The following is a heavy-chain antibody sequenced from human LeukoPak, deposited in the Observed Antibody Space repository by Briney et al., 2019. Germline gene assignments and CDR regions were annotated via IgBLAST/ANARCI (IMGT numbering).Heavy chain of an antibody. CDR3: ARVKSRAVYDFWSGYWRPDPPDY. CDR2: INHSGST. CDR1: GGSFGGYY. V-gene: IGHV4-34*01. Sequence: SETLSLTCAVYGGSFGGYYWSWIRQPPGKGLEWIGEINHSGSTNYNPSLKSRVTISVDTSEYQFSLKLSSVTAADTAVYYCARVKSRAVYDFWSGYWRPDPPDYWGQGTLVTVSS. D-gene: IGHD3-3*01. J-gene: IGHJ4*02.